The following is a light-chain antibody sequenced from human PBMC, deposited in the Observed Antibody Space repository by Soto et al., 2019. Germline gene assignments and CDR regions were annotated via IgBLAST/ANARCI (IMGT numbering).Light chain of an antibody. CDR1: SSDVGGYDY. J-gene: IGLJ2*01. CDR2: DVS. V-gene: IGLV2-14*01. Sequence: QSALTQPASVSGSPGQSITISCTGTSSDVGGYDYVSWYQQHPGKVPKLMIYDVSSRPSGVSNRFSGSKSGNTASLTISGPQAEDEADYYFSSYASSSTLVFGGGTKLTGL. CDR3: SSYASSSTLV.